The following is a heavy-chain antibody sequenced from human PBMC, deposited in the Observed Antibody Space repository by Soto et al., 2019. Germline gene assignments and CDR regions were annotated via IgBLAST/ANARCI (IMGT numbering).Heavy chain of an antibody. CDR1: GGSISSGGYY. D-gene: IGHD6-13*01. Sequence: SETLSLTCTVSGGSISSGGYYWSWIRQHPGKGLEWIGYIYYSGSTYYNPSLKSRVTISVDTSKNQFSLKLSSVTAADTAVYYCARGIAAAAGDAFDIWGQGTMVTVSS. V-gene: IGHV4-31*03. CDR2: IYYSGST. J-gene: IGHJ3*02. CDR3: ARGIAAAAGDAFDI.